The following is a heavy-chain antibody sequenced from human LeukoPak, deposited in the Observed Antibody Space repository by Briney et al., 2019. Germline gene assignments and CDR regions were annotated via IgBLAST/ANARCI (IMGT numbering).Heavy chain of an antibody. V-gene: IGHV3-72*01. CDR2: SRNKANSYST. D-gene: IGHD3-22*01. J-gene: IGHJ4*02. CDR1: GFAFNDYY. CDR3: ARRGLSDSRGLHPDFDY. Sequence: HPGGSLRLSCAASGFAFNDYYMDWVRQAPGKGLEWVGRSRNKANSYSTVYASPVKGRFTISRDDSEDSMYLQMSSLETEDTAVYFCARRGLSDSRGLHPDFDYWGRGTLVTVSS.